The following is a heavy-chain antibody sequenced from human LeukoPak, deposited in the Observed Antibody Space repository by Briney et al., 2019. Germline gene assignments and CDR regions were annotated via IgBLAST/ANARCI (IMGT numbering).Heavy chain of an antibody. CDR1: GYNFSNYW. CDR3: ARHEDPISSWYES. D-gene: IGHD6-13*01. CDR2: IFPDDSDT. V-gene: IGHV5-51*07. Sequence: GESLKISCKGSGYNFSNYWIGWVHHLPGRGLEWMGTIFPDDSDTRYSPSFRGQVTMSADRSINTAYLHWRSLKASDTAMYYCARHEDPISSWYESWGQGTLVTVSS. J-gene: IGHJ5*02.